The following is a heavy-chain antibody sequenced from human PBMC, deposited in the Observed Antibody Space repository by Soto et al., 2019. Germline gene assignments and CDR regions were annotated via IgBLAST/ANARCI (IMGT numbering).Heavy chain of an antibody. J-gene: IGHJ3*02. Sequence: GSLRLSCVASGFTFSSYEMNWVRQAPGKGLEWVSYISSRGSTLYYADSVKGRFTISRDNTKNSLYLQMNSVRAEDTAVYYCARDREDSVYGAGNDAFDIWGRGTMVTVSS. CDR1: GFTFSSYE. D-gene: IGHD5-12*01. CDR2: ISSRGSTL. CDR3: ARDREDSVYGAGNDAFDI. V-gene: IGHV3-48*03.